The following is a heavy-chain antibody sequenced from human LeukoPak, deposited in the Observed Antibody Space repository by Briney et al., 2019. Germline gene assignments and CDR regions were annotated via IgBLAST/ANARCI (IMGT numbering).Heavy chain of an antibody. CDR2: IYTSGST. CDR1: GGSISSYY. CDR3: ARLAPHDYYDSSGYSGPRFDP. J-gene: IGHJ5*02. Sequence: PSETLSLTCTVSGGSISSYYWSWIRQPPGKGLEWIGYIYTSGSTNYNPSLKSRVTISVDTSKNQFSLKLSSVTAADTAAYYCARLAPHDYYDSSGYSGPRFDPWGQGTLVTVSS. D-gene: IGHD3-22*01. V-gene: IGHV4-4*09.